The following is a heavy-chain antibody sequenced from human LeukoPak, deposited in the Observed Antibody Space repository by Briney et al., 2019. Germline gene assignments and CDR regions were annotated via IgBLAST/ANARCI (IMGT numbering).Heavy chain of an antibody. CDR3: ARDPSVVVVAAESTTDAFDI. Sequence: ASVKVSCKASGYTFTSYYMHWVRQAPGQGLEWRGIINPSGGSTSYAQKFQGRVTMTRDTFTSTVYMELSSLRSEDTAVYYCARDPSVVVVAAESTTDAFDIWGQGTMVTVSS. V-gene: IGHV1-46*01. CDR1: GYTFTSYY. D-gene: IGHD2-15*01. CDR2: INPSGGST. J-gene: IGHJ3*02.